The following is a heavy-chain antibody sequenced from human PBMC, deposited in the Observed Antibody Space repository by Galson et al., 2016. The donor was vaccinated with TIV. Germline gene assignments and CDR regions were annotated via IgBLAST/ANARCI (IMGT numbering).Heavy chain of an antibody. CDR1: GDTFSMIV. J-gene: IGHJ6*02. CDR3: ASDRNTALDTYHQYYGMDV. D-gene: IGHD5-18*01. CDR2: IIPLFGTI. V-gene: IGHV1-69*13. Sequence: SVKVSCKASGDTFSMIVFNWVRLAPGQGLEWMGGIIPLFGTINYAQKFQGRVTITADESSTTVYMELNSLRSGDTAVYYCASDRNTALDTYHQYYGMDVWGQGTTVTVSS.